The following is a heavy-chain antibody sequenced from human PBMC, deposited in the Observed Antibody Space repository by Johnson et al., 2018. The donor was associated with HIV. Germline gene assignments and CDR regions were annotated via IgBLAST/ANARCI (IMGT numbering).Heavy chain of an antibody. CDR1: AFTFSSND. CDR3: AKAFPYCTGGSCYPHRSPHDAFDI. J-gene: IGHJ3*02. V-gene: IGHV3-23*04. Sequence: VQLVESGGGLVQPGGSLRLSCGASAFTFSSNDMKWVRQAPGKGLEWVSPISGSDHSTYYADSVRGRFTISRDNSKNTLYLQMNGLRAEDASVYHCAKAFPYCTGGSCYPHRSPHDAFDIWCQGTMVTVSS. CDR2: ISGSDHST. D-gene: IGHD2-15*01.